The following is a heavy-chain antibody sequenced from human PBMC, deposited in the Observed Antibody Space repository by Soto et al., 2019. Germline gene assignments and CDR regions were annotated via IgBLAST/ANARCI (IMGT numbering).Heavy chain of an antibody. J-gene: IGHJ4*02. CDR2: IYYSGST. CDR3: ARGWFGRLYFDY. Sequence: QVKLQESGPGLVKPSQTLSLTCTVSGGSISSGGYYWSWIRQHPGKGLEWIGYIYYSGSTYYNPSLKSRVTISVDTSKNQFSLKLSSVTAADTAVYYCARGWFGRLYFDYWGQGTLVTVSS. CDR1: GGSISSGGYY. V-gene: IGHV4-31*03. D-gene: IGHD3-10*01.